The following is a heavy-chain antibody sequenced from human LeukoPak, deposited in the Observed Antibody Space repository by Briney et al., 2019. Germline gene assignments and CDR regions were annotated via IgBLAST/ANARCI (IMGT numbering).Heavy chain of an antibody. CDR3: ARRRFWVYGDYDDY. J-gene: IGHJ4*02. CDR2: IYYSGST. V-gene: IGHV4-39*01. Sequence: SETLSLTCTVSGGSISSSSYYWGWIRQPPGKGLEWIGSIYYSGSTYYNPSLKSRVTISVDTSKNQFSLKLSSVTAADTAVYYCARRRFWVYGDYDDYWGQGTLVTVSS. D-gene: IGHD4-17*01. CDR1: GGSISSSSYY.